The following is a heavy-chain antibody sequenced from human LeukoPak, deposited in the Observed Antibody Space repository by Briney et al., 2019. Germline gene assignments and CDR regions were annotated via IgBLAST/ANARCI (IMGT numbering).Heavy chain of an antibody. CDR1: GVTLSTYA. CDR2: ISSSGSGDNT. D-gene: IGHD4-23*01. CDR3: AKDRTVEASYWYFDL. V-gene: IGHV3-23*01. J-gene: IGHJ2*01. Sequence: PGGSLRLSCAASGVTLSTYAMGWARQAPGKGLEWVSGISSSGSGDNTYYADSVEGRFTISRDSSKNTLFLHMNTLRAEDTAIYYCAKDRTVEASYWYFDLWGRGTLVTVSS.